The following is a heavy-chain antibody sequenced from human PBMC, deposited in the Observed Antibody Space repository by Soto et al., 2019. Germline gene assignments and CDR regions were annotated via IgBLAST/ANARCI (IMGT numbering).Heavy chain of an antibody. CDR2: IVPAFGTP. CDR3: ARGATIFGVAADSYYEMEV. Sequence: QVQLVQSGAEVKKPGSSVKVSCRASGGTFSNYAISWVRQAPGQGLEWMGGIVPAFGTPNYAQNLQGRITITADDYTTTVYMDLSSLRSEDTDVYYCARGATIFGVAADSYYEMEVWGQGTTVTVSS. J-gene: IGHJ6*02. D-gene: IGHD3-3*01. V-gene: IGHV1-69*01. CDR1: GGTFSNYA.